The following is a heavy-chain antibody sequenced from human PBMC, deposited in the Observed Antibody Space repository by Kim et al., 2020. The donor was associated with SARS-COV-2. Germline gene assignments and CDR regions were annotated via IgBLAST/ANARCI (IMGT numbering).Heavy chain of an antibody. CDR2: INHSGST. V-gene: IGHV4-34*01. Sequence: SETLSLTCAVYGGSFSGYYWSWIRQPPGKGLEWIGEINHSGSTNYNPSLKSRVTISVDTSKNQFSLKLSSVTAADTAVYYCARGTLDTAMVIRRPFDYWGQGTLVTVSS. CDR3: ARGTLDTAMVIRRPFDY. D-gene: IGHD5-18*01. CDR1: GGSFSGYY. J-gene: IGHJ4*02.